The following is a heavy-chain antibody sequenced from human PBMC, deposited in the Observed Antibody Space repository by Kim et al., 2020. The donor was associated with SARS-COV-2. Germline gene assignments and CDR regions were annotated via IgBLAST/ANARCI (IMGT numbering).Heavy chain of an antibody. CDR1: GGSISSSSYY. Sequence: SETLSLTCTVSGGSISSSSYYWGWIRQPPGKGLEWIGSIYYSGSTYYNPSLKSRVTISVDTSKNQFSLKLSSVTAADTAVYYCARHRRIMTSGWFDPWGQGTLVTVSS. J-gene: IGHJ5*02. CDR2: IYYSGST. V-gene: IGHV4-39*01. D-gene: IGHD3-16*01. CDR3: ARHRRIMTSGWFDP.